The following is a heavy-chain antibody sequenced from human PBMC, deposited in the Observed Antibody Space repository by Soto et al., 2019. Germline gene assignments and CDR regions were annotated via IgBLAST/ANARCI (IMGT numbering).Heavy chain of an antibody. CDR3: ARNNYDYVWGSYRFFDY. V-gene: IGHV1-69*01. Sequence: QVQLVQSGAEVKKPGSSVKVSCKASGGTFSSYAISWVRQAPGQGLEWMGGIIPIFGTANYAQKFQGRVTIPADESTSTAYMELSSLRSEDTAVYYCARNNYDYVWGSYRFFDYWGQGTLVTVSS. CDR2: IIPIFGTA. J-gene: IGHJ4*02. D-gene: IGHD3-16*02. CDR1: GGTFSSYA.